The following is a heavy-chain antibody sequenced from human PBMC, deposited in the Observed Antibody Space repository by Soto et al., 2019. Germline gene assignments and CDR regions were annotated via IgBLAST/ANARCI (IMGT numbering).Heavy chain of an antibody. CDR3: ARGKSIFYGMDV. V-gene: IGHV3-11*01. CDR1: GFTFSDYY. Sequence: QVQLVESGGGWVKPGGSLRLSCAASGFTFSDYYISWIRQAPGKGLEWVSYISSSGTIIYHADSVKGRFTISRDNAKNSLFLQMNSLRAEDTAVYYCARGKSIFYGMDVWGQGTTVTVSS. CDR2: ISSSGTII. J-gene: IGHJ6*02. D-gene: IGHD2-15*01.